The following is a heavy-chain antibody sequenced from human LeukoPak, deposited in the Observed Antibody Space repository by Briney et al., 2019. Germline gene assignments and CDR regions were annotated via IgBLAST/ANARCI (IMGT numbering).Heavy chain of an antibody. J-gene: IGHJ4*02. CDR3: ASSRGYYYDSSGYLY. Sequence: SVKVSCKASGGTFSSYAISWVRQAPGQGLEWMGGIIPIFGTANYAQKFQGRVTITADKSTSTAYMELSSLRSEDTAVYYCASSRGYYYDSSGYLYWGQGTLVTVSS. D-gene: IGHD3-22*01. CDR1: GGTFSSYA. CDR2: IIPIFGTA. V-gene: IGHV1-69*06.